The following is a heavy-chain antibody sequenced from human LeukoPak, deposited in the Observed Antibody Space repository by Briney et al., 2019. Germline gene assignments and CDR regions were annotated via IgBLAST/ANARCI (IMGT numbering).Heavy chain of an antibody. D-gene: IGHD2-15*01. CDR1: GGSISSYY. Sequence: SETLSLTCAVSGGSISSYYWSWIRQPPGKGLEWIGYFYYSGSTNYNPSLKSRVTISVDTSKNQFSLKLSSVTAADTAVYYCAGYSEKDYYYYGMDVWGQGTTVTVSS. V-gene: IGHV4-59*08. CDR3: AGYSEKDYYYYGMDV. J-gene: IGHJ6*02. CDR2: FYYSGST.